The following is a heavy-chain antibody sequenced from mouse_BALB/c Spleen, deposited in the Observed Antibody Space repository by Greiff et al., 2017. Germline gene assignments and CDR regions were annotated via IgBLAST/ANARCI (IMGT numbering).Heavy chain of an antibody. CDR3: ARSGRITTATYFDY. D-gene: IGHD1-2*01. CDR2: ISSGSSTI. V-gene: IGHV5-17*02. CDR1: GFTFSSFG. Sequence: EVKLVESGGGLVQPGGSRKLSCAASGFTFSSFGMHWVRQAPEKGLEWVAYISSGSSTIYYADTVKGRFTISRDNPKNTLFLQMTSLRSEDTAMYYCARSGRITTATYFDYWGQGTTLTVSS. J-gene: IGHJ2*01.